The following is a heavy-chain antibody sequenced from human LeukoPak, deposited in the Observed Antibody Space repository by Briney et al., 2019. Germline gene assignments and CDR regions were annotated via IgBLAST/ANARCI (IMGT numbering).Heavy chain of an antibody. J-gene: IGHJ3*01. CDR1: GFTFDDYA. V-gene: IGHV3-9*01. CDR3: ATFITLVRGVIVGGAFDV. D-gene: IGHD3-10*01. CDR2: ISKNSDGV. Sequence: GGFLRLSCVVSGFTFDDYAMHWVRQAPGKGLEWVSGISKNSDGVGYADAVKGRFTTSRDNAKRSQYLQMNSLRPEDTAMYYCATFITLVRGVIVGGAFDVWGQGTMVTVSS.